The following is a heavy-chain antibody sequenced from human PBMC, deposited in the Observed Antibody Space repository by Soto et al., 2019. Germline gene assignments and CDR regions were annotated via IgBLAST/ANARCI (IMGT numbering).Heavy chain of an antibody. CDR1: GFTFSSYG. V-gene: IGHV3-30*18. J-gene: IGHJ3*02. CDR2: ISYDGSNK. CDR3: AKDGNYDLGAFDI. D-gene: IGHD1-7*01. Sequence: QVQLVESGGGVVQPGRSLRLSCAASGFTFSSYGMHWVRQAPGKGLEWVAVISYDGSNKYYADSVKGRFTISRDNSKNTLYLQINSLRAEDTAVYYCAKDGNYDLGAFDIWGQGTMVTVSS.